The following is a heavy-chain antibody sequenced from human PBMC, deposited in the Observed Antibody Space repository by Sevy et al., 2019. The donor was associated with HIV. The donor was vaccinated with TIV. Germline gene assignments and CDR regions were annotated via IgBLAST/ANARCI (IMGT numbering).Heavy chain of an antibody. CDR1: GGSISGYY. D-gene: IGHD2-21*01. Sequence: SETLSLTCTVSGGSISGYYWSWIRRPPGKGLEWIGYLYYSGDTNYNPSLGGRVTISVDTSKNQFSLKLSSVTAADTAVYYCARSSVARFDPWGQGTLVTVSS. J-gene: IGHJ5*02. CDR2: LYYSGDT. CDR3: ARSSVARFDP. V-gene: IGHV4-59*01.